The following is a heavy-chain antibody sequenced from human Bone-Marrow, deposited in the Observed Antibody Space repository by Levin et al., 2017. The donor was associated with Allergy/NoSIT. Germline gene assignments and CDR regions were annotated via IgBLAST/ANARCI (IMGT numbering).Heavy chain of an antibody. J-gene: IGHJ4*02. V-gene: IGHV4-39*01. D-gene: IGHD6-13*01. Sequence: LSLPFPFSCFSIRMFSFYWAWIRHAPFPFLSFLFPLSSRGRPYYNPSLKSRVTVSVDTSKNQFSLKLTSVTAADTAVYYCASDIAAAAGTVDYWGQGTLVTVSA. CDR2: LSSRGRP. CDR3: ASDIAAAAGTVDY. CDR1: CFSIRMFSFY.